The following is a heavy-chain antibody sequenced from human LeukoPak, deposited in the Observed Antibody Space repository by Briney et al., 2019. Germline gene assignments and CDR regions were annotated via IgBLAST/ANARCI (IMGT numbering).Heavy chain of an antibody. CDR3: ARDAYYGSGSRGYDY. CDR1: GFTFSSYR. J-gene: IGHJ4*02. D-gene: IGHD3-10*01. Sequence: PGGSLRLSCAASGFTFSSYRMNWVRQAPGKGLEWVSSISSSSSYIYYADSVKGRFTISRDNAKNSLYLQMNSLRAEDTAVYYCARDAYYGSGSRGYDYWGQGTLVTVSS. CDR2: ISSSSSYI. V-gene: IGHV3-21*01.